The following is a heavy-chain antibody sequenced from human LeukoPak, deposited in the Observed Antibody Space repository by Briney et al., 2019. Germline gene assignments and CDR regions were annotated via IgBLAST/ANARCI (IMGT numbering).Heavy chain of an antibody. CDR2: IYYSGST. CDR1: GGSISSGDYY. D-gene: IGHD6-13*01. J-gene: IGHJ4*02. Sequence: SETLSLTCTVSGGSISSGDYYWSWIRQPPAKGLEWIGYIYYSGSTYYNPSLKSRVTISVDTSKNQFSLKLSSVTAADTAVYYCAREYSSSWFDYWGQGTLVTVSS. CDR3: AREYSSSWFDY. V-gene: IGHV4-30-4*08.